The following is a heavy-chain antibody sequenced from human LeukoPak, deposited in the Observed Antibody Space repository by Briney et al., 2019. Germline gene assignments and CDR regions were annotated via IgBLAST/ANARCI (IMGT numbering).Heavy chain of an antibody. CDR2: IYYSGST. J-gene: IGHJ5*02. V-gene: IGHV4-39*02. CDR3: AREESGWFDP. Sequence: PSQTLSLTCTVSGGSISSSSYYWGWIRQPPGKGLEWIASIYYSGSTYYNPYLKSRVTISVDTSKNQLSLKLNSVTAADTSVYYCAREESGWFDPWGQGTLVTVSS. D-gene: IGHD2-8*02. CDR1: GGSISSSSYY.